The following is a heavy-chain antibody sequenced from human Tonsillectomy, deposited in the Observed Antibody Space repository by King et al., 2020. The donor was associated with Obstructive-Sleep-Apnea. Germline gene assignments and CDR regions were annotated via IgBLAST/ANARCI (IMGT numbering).Heavy chain of an antibody. D-gene: IGHD4-17*01. CDR1: GFTFSSFG. CDR2: ILYDGYYP. Sequence: VQPVESGGGVVQPGGSLRLSCAASGFTFSSFGMHWVRQAPGKGLEWVSFILYDGYYPDYSDSVKGRFSLSRDNSKNTLYLQMNSRRPEDRAVYYCARDAGDYDYWGQATLVNVSS. CDR3: ARDAGDYDY. J-gene: IGHJ4*02. V-gene: IGHV3-30*02.